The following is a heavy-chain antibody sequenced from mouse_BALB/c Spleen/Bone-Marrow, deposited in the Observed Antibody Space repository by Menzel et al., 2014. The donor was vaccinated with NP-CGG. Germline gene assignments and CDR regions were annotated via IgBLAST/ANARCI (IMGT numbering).Heavy chain of an antibody. CDR3: AREGRYGYAMDY. J-gene: IGHJ4*01. CDR1: GFPLTSYG. D-gene: IGHD2-12*01. Sequence: VKVVESGPGLVAPSQSLSITCTVSGFPLTSYGVHWVRQPPGKGLEWLGVIWAGGSTNYNSALMSRLSISKDNSKTQVFLKMNSLQTDDTAMYFCAREGRYGYAMDYWGQGTSVTVSS. CDR2: IWAGGST. V-gene: IGHV2-9*02.